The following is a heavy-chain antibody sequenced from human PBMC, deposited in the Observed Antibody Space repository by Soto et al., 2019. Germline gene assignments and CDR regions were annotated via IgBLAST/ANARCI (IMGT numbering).Heavy chain of an antibody. Sequence: GGSLRLSCAASGFTFSSYWMHWVRQAPGKGLVWVSRINSDGSSTSYADSVKGRFTISRDNAKNTLYLQMNSLRAEDTAVYYCARDPSRDTAMVRGNWFDPWGQGTLVTVSS. D-gene: IGHD5-18*01. V-gene: IGHV3-74*01. CDR2: INSDGSST. CDR1: GFTFSSYW. J-gene: IGHJ5*02. CDR3: ARDPSRDTAMVRGNWFDP.